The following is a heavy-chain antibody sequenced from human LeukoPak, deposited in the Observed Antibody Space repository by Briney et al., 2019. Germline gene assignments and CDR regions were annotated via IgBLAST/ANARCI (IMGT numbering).Heavy chain of an antibody. Sequence: GGSLRLSCAASGFTFSTYGMDWVRQAPGKGLEWVANIKQDGSEKYYVDSVKGRFTISRDNAKNSLYLQMNSLRAEDTAVYYCAREYYYDSSGYYSGYYFDYWGQGTLVTVSS. J-gene: IGHJ4*02. CDR3: AREYYYDSSGYYSGYYFDY. D-gene: IGHD3-22*01. CDR1: GFTFSTYG. V-gene: IGHV3-7*01. CDR2: IKQDGSEK.